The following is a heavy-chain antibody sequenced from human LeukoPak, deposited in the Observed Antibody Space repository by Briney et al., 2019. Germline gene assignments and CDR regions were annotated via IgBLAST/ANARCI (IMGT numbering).Heavy chain of an antibody. CDR2: ISDSAINT. CDR3: AAYYGSGSVNYYRGMDI. CDR1: EFTFSDYY. Sequence: GGSLRLSCEASEFTFSDYYMSWIRQAPGKRLEWISYISDSAINTHYADSVKGRFTISRDNAKKLLVLEMKSLRSEDTAVYYCAAYYGSGSVNYYRGMDIWGQGTTVTVSS. V-gene: IGHV3-11*01. J-gene: IGHJ6*02. D-gene: IGHD3-10*01.